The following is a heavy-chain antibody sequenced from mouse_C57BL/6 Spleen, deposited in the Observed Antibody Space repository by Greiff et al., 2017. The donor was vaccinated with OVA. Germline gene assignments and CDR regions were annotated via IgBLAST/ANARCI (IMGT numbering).Heavy chain of an antibody. CDR2: IYPGDGDT. D-gene: IGHD1-1*01. J-gene: IGHJ1*03. CDR1: GYAFNSYW. Sequence: VQLQESGAELVKPGASVKISCKASGYAFNSYWMNWVKQRPGKGLEWIGQIYPGDGDTNYNGKFKGKATLTADKSSSTAYMQLRSLTSEDSAVYFCARVGDYGSSYGGWYFDVWGTGATVTVAS. V-gene: IGHV1-80*01. CDR3: ARVGDYGSSYGGWYFDV.